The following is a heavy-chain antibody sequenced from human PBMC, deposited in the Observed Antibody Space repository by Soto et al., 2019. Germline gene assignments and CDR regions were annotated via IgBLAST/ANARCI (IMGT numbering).Heavy chain of an antibody. CDR1: GGTFSSYT. CDR3: ARGRHLYGDGVHDY. D-gene: IGHD4-17*01. CDR2: IIPILGIA. Sequence: QVQLVQSGAEVKKPGSSVKVSCKASGGTFSSYTISWVRQAPGQGLEWMGRIIPILGIANYAQKFQGRVTITADKSTSTAYMELSSLRSEDTAVYYCARGRHLYGDGVHDYWGQGTLVTVSS. J-gene: IGHJ4*02. V-gene: IGHV1-69*02.